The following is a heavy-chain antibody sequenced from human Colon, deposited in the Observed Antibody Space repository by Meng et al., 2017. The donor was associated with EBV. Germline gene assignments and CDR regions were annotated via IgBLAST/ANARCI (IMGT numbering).Heavy chain of an antibody. CDR3: ARYRLQNDYGDQLYYFDY. CDR2: INHSGST. D-gene: IGHD4-17*01. V-gene: IGHV4-34*01. Sequence: QVQLQQWGAGLLKPSDPLSLTCAVYCGSFSGYYWTWIRQPPGKGLEWIGEINHSGSTNYNPSLKSRVTISVDTSKNQFSLKVTSVTAADTAVYYCARYRLQNDYGDQLYYFDYLGQGSLVTVSS. CDR1: CGSFSGYY. J-gene: IGHJ4*02.